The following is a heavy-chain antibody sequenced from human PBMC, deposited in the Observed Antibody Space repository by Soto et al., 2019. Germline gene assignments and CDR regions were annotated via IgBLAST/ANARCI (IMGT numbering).Heavy chain of an antibody. CDR3: ARESNKPLDY. CDR1: GFTFSSYA. V-gene: IGHV3-30-3*01. J-gene: IGHJ4*02. CDR2: ISYDGSNK. Sequence: PGGSLRLSCAASGFTFSSYAMHWVRQAPGKGLEWVAVISYDGSNKYYADSVKGRFIISRDNSKNTLYLQMNSLRAEDTAVYYCARESNKPLDYWGQGTLVTVSS.